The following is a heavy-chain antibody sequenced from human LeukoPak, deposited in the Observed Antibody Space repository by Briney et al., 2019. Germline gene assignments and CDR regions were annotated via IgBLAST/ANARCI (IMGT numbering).Heavy chain of an antibody. D-gene: IGHD2-2*01. CDR1: GYTLTELS. Sequence: ASVKVSCKVSGYTLTELSMHWVRQAPGKGLEWMGGFDPEDGETIYAQKFQGRVTMTEDTSTDTAYMELSSLRSEDTAVYYCATGGCSSTSCDPTDYGMDVWGQGTTVTVSS. V-gene: IGHV1-24*01. CDR3: ATGGCSSTSCDPTDYGMDV. CDR2: FDPEDGET. J-gene: IGHJ6*02.